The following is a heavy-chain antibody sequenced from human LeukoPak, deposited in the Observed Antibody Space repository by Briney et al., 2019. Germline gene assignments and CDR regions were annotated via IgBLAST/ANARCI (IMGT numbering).Heavy chain of an antibody. J-gene: IGHJ4*02. CDR2: ICYDGSNK. CDR3: ARAFDS. V-gene: IGHV3-33*01. Sequence: GGSLRLSCAASGFTFCSYVMHWVRQGPGEGLEGVADICYDGSNKYYADSVKGRFTISRDTSKNTLYVPMNSLRAEDTAVYYWARAFDSWGQGTLVTVSS. CDR1: GFTFCSYV.